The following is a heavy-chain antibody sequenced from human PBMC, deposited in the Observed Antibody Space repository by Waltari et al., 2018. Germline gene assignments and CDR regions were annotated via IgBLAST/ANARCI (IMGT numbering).Heavy chain of an antibody. CDR1: GFTFRYNY. D-gene: IGHD5-12*01. CDR2: IYAGGQT. Sequence: EVHLVESGGGLIQPGGSLSLSCAASGFTFRYNYMIWVRQAPGKGLEWVSVIYAGGQTYYADSVKGRFTISRDNSKSTLYLAMSSLRAEDTAVYYCARAGLGSPLEWLRLFDSWGQGALVTVSS. J-gene: IGHJ4*02. CDR3: ARAGLGSPLEWLRLFDS. V-gene: IGHV3-53*01.